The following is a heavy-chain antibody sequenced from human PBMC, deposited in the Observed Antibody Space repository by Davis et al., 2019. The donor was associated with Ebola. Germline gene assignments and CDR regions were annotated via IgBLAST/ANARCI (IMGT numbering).Heavy chain of an antibody. V-gene: IGHV1-69*13. J-gene: IGHJ6*04. CDR2: IIPIFGTA. CDR1: GGTFSSHA. CDR3: ARDGDYAGMDV. Sequence: AASVKVSCKASGGTFSSHAISWVRQAPGQGLEWMGGIIPIFGTANYAQKFQGRVTITADESTSTAYMELSSLRSEDTAVYYCARDGDYAGMDVWGKGTTVTVSS. D-gene: IGHD4-17*01.